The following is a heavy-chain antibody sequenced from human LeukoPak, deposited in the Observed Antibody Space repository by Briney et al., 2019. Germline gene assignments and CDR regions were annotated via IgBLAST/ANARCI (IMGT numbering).Heavy chain of an antibody. D-gene: IGHD3-10*01. CDR3: ARSYGEVDAFDI. Sequence: ASVKVSCKASGYTFTGYYMHWVRQAPGQGLEWMGWINPNSGGTNYAQKFQGRVTMTRDTSISTAYMELSRLRSDDTAVYYCARSYGEVDAFDIWGQGTMVTVSS. CDR1: GYTFTGYY. CDR2: INPNSGGT. V-gene: IGHV1-2*02. J-gene: IGHJ3*02.